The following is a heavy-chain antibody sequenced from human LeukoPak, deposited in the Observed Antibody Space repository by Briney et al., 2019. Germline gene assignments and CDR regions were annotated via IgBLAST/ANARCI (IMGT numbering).Heavy chain of an antibody. D-gene: IGHD2-2*01. J-gene: IGHJ4*02. CDR2: ISASSNFI. CDR3: ARPATGYCSSAGCHWDS. CDR1: GFTFSTHS. V-gene: IGHV3-21*01. Sequence: PGGSLRLSCAASGFTFSTHSMYWVRQAPGKGLEWVSSISASSNFIHYAESVRGRFTISRDNAKNSLYLQMNSLGAQDMAVYYCARPATGYCSSAGCHWDSWGQGTLVTVSS.